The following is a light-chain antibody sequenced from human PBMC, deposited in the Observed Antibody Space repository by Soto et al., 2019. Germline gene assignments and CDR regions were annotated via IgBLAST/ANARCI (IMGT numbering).Light chain of an antibody. CDR1: QNVTSR. Sequence: EIVVTQSPATLSVSPGERATLSCTASQNVTSRLAWYQQKPGQTPRLLIYDASTRAAGIPVRFSGGGSGTEFTLTISSLQSEDFALYFCQQYDTWWTFGQGTRVQI. J-gene: IGKJ1*01. CDR3: QQYDTWWT. CDR2: DAS. V-gene: IGKV3-15*01.